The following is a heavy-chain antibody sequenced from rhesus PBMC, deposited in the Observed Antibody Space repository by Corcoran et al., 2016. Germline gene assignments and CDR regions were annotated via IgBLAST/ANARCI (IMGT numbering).Heavy chain of an antibody. CDR1: GGSISSNY. V-gene: IGHV4-173*01. D-gene: IGHD1-20*01. Sequence: QLQLQESGPGLVKPSETLSLTCAVSGGSISSNYWSWIRQPPGKGLEWIGRISGSGGCTDYSPSPKTRVTISTDTSKNQFSLKLSSVTAADTAVYYCARGIAGTTSLYIDLWGPGTPITISS. CDR2: ISGSGGCT. CDR3: ARGIAGTTSLYIDL. J-gene: IGHJ2*01.